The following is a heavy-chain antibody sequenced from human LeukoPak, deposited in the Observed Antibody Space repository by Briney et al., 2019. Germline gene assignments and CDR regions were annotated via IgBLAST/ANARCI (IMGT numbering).Heavy chain of an antibody. J-gene: IGHJ4*02. CDR3: ARGRAYCDFWSGYPYFDY. V-gene: IGHV4-4*02. CDR2: IYHSGST. Sequence: SETLSLTCAVSGGSISSSNWWSWVRQPPGKGLEWIGEIYHSGSTNYNPSLKSRVTISVDTSKNQFSLKLSSVTAADTAVYYCARGRAYCDFWSGYPYFDYWGQGTLVTVSS. D-gene: IGHD3-3*01. CDR1: GGSISSSNW.